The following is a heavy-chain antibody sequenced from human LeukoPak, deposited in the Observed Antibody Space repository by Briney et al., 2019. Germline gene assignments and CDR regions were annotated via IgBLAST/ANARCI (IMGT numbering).Heavy chain of an antibody. D-gene: IGHD3-10*01. CDR2: IRYDGSNK. CDR1: GFTFSSYG. Sequence: PGGSLRLSCAASGFTFSSYGMHWVRQAPGKGLEWVAFIRYDGSNKYYADSVKGRFTISRDNSKNTLYLQMNSLRADDTAVYYCARLSYDSGTHYTCYEYWGQGTLVTVSS. CDR3: ARLSYDSGTHYTCYEY. V-gene: IGHV3-30*02. J-gene: IGHJ4*02.